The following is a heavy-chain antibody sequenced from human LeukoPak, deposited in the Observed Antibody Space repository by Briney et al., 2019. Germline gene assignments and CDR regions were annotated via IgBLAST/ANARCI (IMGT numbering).Heavy chain of an antibody. J-gene: IGHJ4*02. D-gene: IGHD3-3*01. Sequence: GGSLRLSCAASGFSFSTSWMHWVRHTPEKGLVWVSRSDGSNTIYADSVKGRFTISRDSAKNTLFLQMNSLRAEDTAVYYCARDRYYTLDYWGQGTLVTVSS. CDR2: SDGSNT. CDR1: GFSFSTSW. V-gene: IGHV3-74*01. CDR3: ARDRYYTLDY.